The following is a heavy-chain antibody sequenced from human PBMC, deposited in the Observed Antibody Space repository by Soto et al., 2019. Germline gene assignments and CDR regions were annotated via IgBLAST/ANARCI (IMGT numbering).Heavy chain of an antibody. CDR2: ISSSSSTI. Sequence: EVQLVESGGDLVQPGGSLRLSCAASGFIFNTHTMNWVRQAPGKGLEWVSYISSSSSTIYYADSVKGRFTISRDNAKNSLYLQMNSLRDVDTAVYYCARDPAKNTAMAAGFDHWGQGTLVTVSS. J-gene: IGHJ4*02. D-gene: IGHD5-18*01. CDR3: ARDPAKNTAMAAGFDH. V-gene: IGHV3-48*02. CDR1: GFIFNTHT.